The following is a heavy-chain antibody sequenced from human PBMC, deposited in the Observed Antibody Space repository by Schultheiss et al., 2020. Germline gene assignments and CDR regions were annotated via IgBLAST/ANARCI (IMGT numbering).Heavy chain of an antibody. J-gene: IGHJ5*02. D-gene: IGHD3-3*01. CDR2: IYYSGST. CDR1: GGSISSSSYY. CDR3: ASITTRTNWFDP. V-gene: IGHV4-39*01. Sequence: SQTLSLTCTVSGGSISSSSYYWGWIRQPPGKGLEWIGSIYYSGSTYYNPSLKSRVTISVDTSKNQFSLKLSSVTAADTAVYYCASITTRTNWFDPWGQGTLVTVSS.